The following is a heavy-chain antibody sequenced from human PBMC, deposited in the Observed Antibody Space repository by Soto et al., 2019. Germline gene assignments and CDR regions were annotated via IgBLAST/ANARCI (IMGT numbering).Heavy chain of an antibody. V-gene: IGHV2-5*02. CDR3: AHIGGLEQWLYRLDH. CDR2: IYWDDDK. D-gene: IGHD6-19*01. Sequence: QITLKESGPSLVKPTQTLTLTCTFSGFSLTTTGVGVVWIRQPPGKALEWLALIYWDDDKHYSPSLRSRLTGTKDTTKHQVVLTLTNVDPADTGTYFCAHIGGLEQWLYRLDHWGQGTVVTVSS. CDR1: GFSLTTTGVG. J-gene: IGHJ4*02.